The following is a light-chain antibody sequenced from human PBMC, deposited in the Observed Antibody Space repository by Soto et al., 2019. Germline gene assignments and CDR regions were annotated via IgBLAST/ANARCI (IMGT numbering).Light chain of an antibody. J-gene: IGLJ2*01. CDR3: SSLAGGNPVV. V-gene: IGLV2-8*01. Sequence: QSALTQPPSASGSPGQSVTLSCTGTSREVGGYNYVSWYQQHPGKAPQLMIYEVSTRRSGVPDRFSGSKSGNTASLTVSGLQAEDEVDCACSSLAGGNPVVFGGGTKLTVL. CDR1: SREVGGYNY. CDR2: EVS.